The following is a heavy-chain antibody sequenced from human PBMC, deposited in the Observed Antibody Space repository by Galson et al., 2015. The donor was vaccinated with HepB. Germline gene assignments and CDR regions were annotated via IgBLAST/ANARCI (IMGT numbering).Heavy chain of an antibody. CDR1: GDSVSSNSAA. CDR3: ARMNIGLRKFFFDY. V-gene: IGHV6-1*01. J-gene: IGHJ4*02. D-gene: IGHD2/OR15-2a*01. CDR2: TYYRSNWYN. Sequence: CAISGDSVSSNSAAWNWIRQSPSRGLEWLGRTYYRSNWYNDYAVSVKSRIIINADISKNQFSLQLNSVTPEDTAVYYCARMNIGLRKFFFDYWGQGTLVTVSS.